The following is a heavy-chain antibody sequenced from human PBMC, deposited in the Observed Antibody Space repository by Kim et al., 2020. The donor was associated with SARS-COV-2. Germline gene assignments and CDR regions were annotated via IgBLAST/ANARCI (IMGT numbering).Heavy chain of an antibody. D-gene: IGHD3-22*01. J-gene: IGHJ4*02. Sequence: GGSLRLSCAASGFTFSSYAMSWVRQAPGKGLEWVSAISGSGGSTYYADSVKGRFTISRDNSKNTLYLQMNSLRAEDTAVYYCAKEFGDSVITMIVGFDYWGQGTLVTVSS. V-gene: IGHV3-23*01. CDR3: AKEFGDSVITMIVGFDY. CDR2: ISGSGGST. CDR1: GFTFSSYA.